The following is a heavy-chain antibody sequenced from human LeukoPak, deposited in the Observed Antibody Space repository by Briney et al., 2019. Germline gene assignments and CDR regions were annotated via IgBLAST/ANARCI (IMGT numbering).Heavy chain of an antibody. CDR2: MNPNSGNT. D-gene: IGHD3-3*01. J-gene: IGHJ4*02. Sequence: ASVKPSCTASGYTFTSYDINWVRQATEQGLEWMGWMNPNSGNTGYAQKFQGRVTMTRNTSISTAYMELSSLRSEDTAVYYCARGRGPYDFWSGYSVPLDYWGQGTLVTVSS. CDR1: GYTFTSYD. V-gene: IGHV1-8*01. CDR3: ARGRGPYDFWSGYSVPLDY.